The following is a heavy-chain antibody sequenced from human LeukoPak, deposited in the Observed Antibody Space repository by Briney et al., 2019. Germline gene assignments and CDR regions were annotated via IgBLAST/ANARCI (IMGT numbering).Heavy chain of an antibody. Sequence: GGSLRLSCAASEFTFSSYWMHWVRQAPGKGLVWVSRINSDGSNSDYADSVKGRFTVSRDNTKNTMYLQMNSLRVEDTAVYYCARDVLTMVRGVSNWFDPWGQGTLVTVSS. CDR1: EFTFSSYW. CDR3: ARDVLTMVRGVSNWFDP. CDR2: INSDGSNS. J-gene: IGHJ5*02. D-gene: IGHD3-10*01. V-gene: IGHV3-74*01.